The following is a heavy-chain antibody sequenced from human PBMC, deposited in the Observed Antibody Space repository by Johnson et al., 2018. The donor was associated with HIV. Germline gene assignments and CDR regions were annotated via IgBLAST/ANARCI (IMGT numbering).Heavy chain of an antibody. CDR2: IRSNGRDQ. CDR3: AKGIGHSSRGTHDAFDV. V-gene: IGHV3-30*02. CDR1: GFTFTTYD. J-gene: IGHJ3*01. Sequence: QVQLVESGGGVVQPGGSLRLSCVASGFTFTTYDFHWVRQAPGKGLEWVAFIRSNGRDQYYGDSVKGRFTISRDDSKNTVDLQMNTLTPDDTAVYYCAKGIGHSSRGTHDAFDVWGQGTMVTVSA. D-gene: IGHD3/OR15-3a*01.